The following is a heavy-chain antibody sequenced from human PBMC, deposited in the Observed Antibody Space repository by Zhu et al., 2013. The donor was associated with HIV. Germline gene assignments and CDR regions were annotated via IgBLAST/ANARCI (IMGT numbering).Heavy chain of an antibody. D-gene: IGHD5-12*01. CDR1: GYTLTGYY. J-gene: IGHJ4*02. Sequence: QVQLVQSGAEVKKPGASVKVSCKASGYTLTGYYMHWARQAPGQGLEWMGWLNPNSGGTNNAQKFQGRVTMTRDTSISTAYMELSRLRSDDTAVYYCARAGXERWLQSAYYFDYWGQGTLVTVSS. CDR2: LNPNSGGT. CDR3: ARAGXERWLQSAYYFDY. V-gene: IGHV1-2*02.